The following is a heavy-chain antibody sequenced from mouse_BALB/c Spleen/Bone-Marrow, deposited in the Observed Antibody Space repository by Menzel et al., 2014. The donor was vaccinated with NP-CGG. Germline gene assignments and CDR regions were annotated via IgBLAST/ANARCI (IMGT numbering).Heavy chain of an antibody. Sequence: EVQRVESGGGLVQPGGSLRLSCATSGFTFTDYYMSWVRQPPGKALEWLGFIRNKAKGYTTEYSASVKGRVTISRDNSQSILYIQMNTLRAEDSATYSCARDNNPITTAYWYFDVWGAGTTVTVSS. CDR2: IRNKAKGYTT. J-gene: IGHJ1*01. CDR1: GFTFTDYY. CDR3: ARDNNPITTAYWYFDV. D-gene: IGHD1-2*01. V-gene: IGHV7-3*02.